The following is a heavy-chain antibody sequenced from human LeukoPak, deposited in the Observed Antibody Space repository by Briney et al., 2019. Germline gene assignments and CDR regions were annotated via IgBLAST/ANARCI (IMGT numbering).Heavy chain of an antibody. CDR1: GLTLSTYK. CDR2: ISSSSNII. J-gene: IGHJ4*02. Sequence: GGSLRPSFAPSGLTLSTYKMTWVRKPQGKGLRWVSYISSSSNIIYYADSVKGRFTISRDNAKNSLFLQMNSLRAEDTAVYYCARDFAREFTIDYWGQGTLVTVSS. D-gene: IGHD3-10*01. V-gene: IGHV3-48*01. CDR3: ARDFAREFTIDY.